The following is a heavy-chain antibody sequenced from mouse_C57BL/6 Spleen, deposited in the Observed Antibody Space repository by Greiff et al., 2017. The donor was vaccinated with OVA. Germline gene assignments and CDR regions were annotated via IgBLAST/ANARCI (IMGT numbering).Heavy chain of an antibody. D-gene: IGHD2-2*01. J-gene: IGHJ1*03. Sequence: QVQLQQPGAELVRPGSSVKLSCKASGYTFTSYWMDWVKQRPGQGLEWIGNIYPSDSETHYNQKFKDKATLTVDKSSSTAYMQLSSLTSEDSAVYYCARWGWGGYDVDWYFDVWGTGTTVTVSS. CDR1: GYTFTSYW. V-gene: IGHV1-61*01. CDR2: IYPSDSET. CDR3: ARWGWGGYDVDWYFDV.